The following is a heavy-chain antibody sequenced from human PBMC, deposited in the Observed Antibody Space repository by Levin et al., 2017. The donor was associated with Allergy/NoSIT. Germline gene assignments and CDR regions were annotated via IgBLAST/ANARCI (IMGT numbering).Heavy chain of an antibody. D-gene: IGHD2-2*03. CDR2: ISGSGGST. Sequence: PGGSLRLSCAASGFTFSSYAMSWVRQAPGKGLEWVSAISGSGGSTYYADSVKGRFTISRDNSKNTLYLQMNSLRAEDTAVYYCAKDGYCSSTSCYAPFYGMDVWGQGTTVTVSS. CDR3: AKDGYCSSTSCYAPFYGMDV. J-gene: IGHJ6*02. CDR1: GFTFSSYA. V-gene: IGHV3-23*01.